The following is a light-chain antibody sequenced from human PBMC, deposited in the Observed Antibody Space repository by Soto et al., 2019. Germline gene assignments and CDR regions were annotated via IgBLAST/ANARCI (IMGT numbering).Light chain of an antibody. CDR2: EVS. V-gene: IGLV2-14*01. CDR1: SRDVGSYNY. CDR3: SSYTSSSTL. J-gene: IGLJ1*01. Sequence: QSALTQPASVSGSPGQSITIACTGTSRDVGSYNYFSWYQQHPGKAPKLMIYEVSDRPSGISSRFSGSKSGNTASLTISGLQTEDEADYYCSSYTSSSTLFGTGTKVTVL.